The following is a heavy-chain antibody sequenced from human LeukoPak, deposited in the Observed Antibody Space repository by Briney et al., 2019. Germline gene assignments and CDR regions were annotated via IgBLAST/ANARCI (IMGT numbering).Heavy chain of an antibody. J-gene: IGHJ6*03. CDR1: GYTFTSYY. CDR3: ARDPLEDNYMDV. CDR2: INPSGGST. V-gene: IGHV1-46*01. Sequence: GASVKVSCKASGYTFTSYYMHWVRQAPGQGLEWMGIINPSGGSTSYAQKFQGRVTMTRDMSTSTVYMEPSSLRSEDTAVYYCARDPLEDNYMDVWGKGTTVTVSS. D-gene: IGHD2-15*01.